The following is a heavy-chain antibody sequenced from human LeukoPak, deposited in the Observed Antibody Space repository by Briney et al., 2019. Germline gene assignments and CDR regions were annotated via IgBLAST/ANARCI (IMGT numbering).Heavy chain of an antibody. D-gene: IGHD6-13*01. CDR2: IYTSGST. CDR1: GGSISSYY. CDR3: ARDWYSDSADGMDV. Sequence: SETLSLTCTVSGGSISSYYWSWIRQPAGKGLEWIGRIYTSGSTNYNPSLKSRVTMSVDTSKNRFSLKLSSVTAADTAVYYCARDWYSDSADGMDVWGQGTTVTVSS. J-gene: IGHJ6*02. V-gene: IGHV4-4*07.